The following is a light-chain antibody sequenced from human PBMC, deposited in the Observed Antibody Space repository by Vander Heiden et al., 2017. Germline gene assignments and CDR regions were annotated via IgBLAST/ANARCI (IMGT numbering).Light chain of an antibody. CDR3: QQYNSYSRT. V-gene: IGKV1-5*03. CDR2: KAS. Sequence: DIQMTQSPSTLSASVGDRVTILCRASKSISRRLAWYQQKPGKAPKLLIYKASSLESGVPSRFSGSGSGTEFTLTISSLQPDDFATYYCQQYNSYSRTFGQGTKVEIK. CDR1: KSISRR. J-gene: IGKJ1*01.